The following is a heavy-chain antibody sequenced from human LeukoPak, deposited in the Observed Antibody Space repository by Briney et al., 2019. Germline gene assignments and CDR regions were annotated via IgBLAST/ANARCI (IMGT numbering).Heavy chain of an antibody. J-gene: IGHJ4*02. CDR2: ISAYNGNT. D-gene: IGHD6-19*01. CDR1: GYTSTSYG. V-gene: IGHV1-18*01. CDR3: ARMRSGIAVAGRVFDY. Sequence: ASVKVSCKASGYTSTSYGISWVRQAPGQGLEWMGWISAYNGNTNYAQKLQGRVTMTTDTSTSTAYMELRSLRSDDTAVYYCARMRSGIAVAGRVFDYWGQGTLVTVSS.